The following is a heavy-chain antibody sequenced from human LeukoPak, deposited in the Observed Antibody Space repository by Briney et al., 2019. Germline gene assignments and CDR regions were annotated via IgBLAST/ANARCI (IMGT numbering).Heavy chain of an antibody. Sequence: GGSLRLSCEASGFVFSTYSMNWVRQAPGKGLEWVGHIKNKRDGGTPDYAAPVKGRFTISRDDSKTTVYLQMNSLKTEDTAVYYCTTGYASNWYVWGQGTLVTVSS. CDR2: IKNKRDGGTP. V-gene: IGHV3-15*01. J-gene: IGHJ4*02. D-gene: IGHD6-13*01. CDR1: GFVFSTYS. CDR3: TTGYASNWYV.